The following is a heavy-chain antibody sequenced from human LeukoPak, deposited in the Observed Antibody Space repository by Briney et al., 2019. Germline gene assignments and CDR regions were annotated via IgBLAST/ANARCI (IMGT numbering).Heavy chain of an antibody. CDR2: IYYSGST. CDR3: ARHAFGSGYDLDC. CDR1: GGSISSYY. V-gene: IGHV4-59*01. J-gene: IGHJ4*02. Sequence: SETLSLTCTVSGGSISSYYWSWLRQPPGQGLEWIGYIYYSGSTNYNPSLKSRVTISVDTSTNQFSLKLSSVTAADTAVYYCARHAFGSGYDLDCWGQGTLVTVSS. D-gene: IGHD5-12*01.